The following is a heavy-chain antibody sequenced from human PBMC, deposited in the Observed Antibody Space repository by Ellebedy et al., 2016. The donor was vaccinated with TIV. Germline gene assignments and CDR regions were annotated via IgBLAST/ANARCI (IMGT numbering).Heavy chain of an antibody. CDR2: INDGGGST. CDR1: RYTFNTYY. D-gene: IGHD5-24*01. V-gene: IGHV1-46*02. J-gene: IGHJ4*02. CDR3: ARDKIGDGYPIRDN. Sequence: ASVKVSXKASRYTFNTYYMHWVRQAPGQGLEWMGIINDGGGSTTYAQKFLGRLTMTRDTSTSTVYMELSSLTFEDTAVYYCARDKIGDGYPIRDNWGQGTLVTVSS.